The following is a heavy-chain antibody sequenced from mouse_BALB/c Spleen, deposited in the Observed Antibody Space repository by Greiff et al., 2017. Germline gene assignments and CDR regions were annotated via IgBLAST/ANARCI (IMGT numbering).Heavy chain of an antibody. CDR3: ARPIYYYGSSFFAY. J-gene: IGHJ3*01. CDR2: INPSTGYT. Sequence: VQLQQSGAELAKPGASVKMSCKASGYTFTSYWMHWVKQRPGQGLEWIGYINPSTGYTEYNQKFKDKATLTADKSSSTAYMQLSSLTSEDSAVYYCARPIYYYGSSFFAYWGQGTLVTVSA. D-gene: IGHD1-1*01. CDR1: GYTFTSYW. V-gene: IGHV1-7*01.